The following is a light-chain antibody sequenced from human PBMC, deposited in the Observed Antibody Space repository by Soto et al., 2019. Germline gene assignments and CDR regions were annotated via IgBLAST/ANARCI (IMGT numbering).Light chain of an antibody. Sequence: EIVLTQSPATLSLSPGERATLSCSASQSVSSYLAWYQQKPGQAPRLLSADSSNRAAGSPARFRVSGDGTYFTLTITTIEHEDFAGYCRQQLSNWPRMFCQGTKVEIK. CDR1: QSVSSY. CDR2: DSS. CDR3: QQLSNWPRM. V-gene: IGKV3-11*01. J-gene: IGKJ1*01.